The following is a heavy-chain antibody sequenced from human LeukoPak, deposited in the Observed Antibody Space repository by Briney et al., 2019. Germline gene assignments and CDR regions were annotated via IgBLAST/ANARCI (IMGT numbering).Heavy chain of an antibody. Sequence: SSETLSLTCTVSSVSITTYYWSWIRQPPGKGLEWIGYIYYTGSANYNLSLRSRVTILADTSKNQFSLKLSSVTAADTAVYYCARQGVSETSHIAVAGPFDCWVRGTLVTVSS. CDR3: ARQGVSETSHIAVAGPFDC. J-gene: IGHJ4*02. CDR2: IYYTGSA. D-gene: IGHD6-19*01. V-gene: IGHV4-59*08. CDR1: SVSITTYY.